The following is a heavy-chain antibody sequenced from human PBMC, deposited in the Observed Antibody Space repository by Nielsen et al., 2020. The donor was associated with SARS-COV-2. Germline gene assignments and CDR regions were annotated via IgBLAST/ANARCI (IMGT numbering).Heavy chain of an antibody. CDR1: GFTFSSYS. D-gene: IGHD1/OR15-1a*01. CDR3: AREMNSEKAFDI. V-gene: IGHV3-21*01. Sequence: GESLKISCAASGFTFSSYSMNWVRQAPGKGLEWVSSISSSSSYIYYADSVKGRFTISRDNAKNSLYLQMNSLRAEDTAVYYCAREMNSEKAFDIWGQGTMVT. CDR2: ISSSSSYI. J-gene: IGHJ3*02.